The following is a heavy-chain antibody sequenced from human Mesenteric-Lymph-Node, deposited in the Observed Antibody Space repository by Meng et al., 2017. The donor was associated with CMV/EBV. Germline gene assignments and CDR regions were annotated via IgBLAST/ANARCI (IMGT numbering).Heavy chain of an antibody. V-gene: IGHV3-11*01. CDR2: MSRSGKTI. CDR3: AGACEGWFDP. CDR1: GFIFSAYF. J-gene: IGHJ5*02. Sequence: GGSLRLSCAASGFIFSAYFMGWIRQAPGKGLGWVSDMSRSGKTIYYADSVKGRSTISRDNDNNPLYLQMNSQRAEQTSIYYCAGACEGWFDPWGQGTLVTVSS.